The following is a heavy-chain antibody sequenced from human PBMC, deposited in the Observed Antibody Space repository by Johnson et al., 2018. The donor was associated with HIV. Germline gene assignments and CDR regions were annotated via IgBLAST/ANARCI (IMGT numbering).Heavy chain of an antibody. D-gene: IGHD3-10*01. J-gene: IGHJ3*02. V-gene: IGHV3-30*02. CDR1: GFTFSSYW. CDR2: IRYDGSNK. CDR3: TTDLGFYGSGSYARVNDAFDI. Sequence: VQLVESGGGVLRPGGSLRLSCAASGFTFSSYWMSWVRQTPGKGLEWVAFIRYDGSNKYYADSVKGRFIISRDNSKNTLYPQMNSLKTEDTAVYYCTTDLGFYGSGSYARVNDAFDIWGQGTMVTVSS.